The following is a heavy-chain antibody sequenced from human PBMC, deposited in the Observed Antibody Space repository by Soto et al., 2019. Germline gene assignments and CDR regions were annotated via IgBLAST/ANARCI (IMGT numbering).Heavy chain of an antibody. V-gene: IGHV1-24*01. Sequence: GASVTVSCKVSGYTLTELSMHWVRQAPGKGLEWMGGFDPEDGETIYAQKFQGRVTMTEDTSTDTAYMELSSLRSEDTAVYYCATIPYYDILTGYYLWGQGTLVTVSS. CDR2: FDPEDGET. CDR1: GYTLTELS. CDR3: ATIPYYDILTGYYL. J-gene: IGHJ4*02. D-gene: IGHD3-9*01.